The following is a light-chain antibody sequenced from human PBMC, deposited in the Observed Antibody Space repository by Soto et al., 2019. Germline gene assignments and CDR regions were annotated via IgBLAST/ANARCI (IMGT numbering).Light chain of an antibody. J-gene: IGLJ2*01. CDR3: QSYDGTLTGVI. Sequence: QLVLTQPPSVSGAPGQSVTISCTGTSSNIGAGYDIHWYQQPPGTAPKLVIYNNHNRPSGVPDRFSGSKSGTSGSLAITGLQAEDEADYFCQSYDGTLTGVIFGGGTKL. CDR2: NNH. CDR1: SSNIGAGYD. V-gene: IGLV1-40*01.